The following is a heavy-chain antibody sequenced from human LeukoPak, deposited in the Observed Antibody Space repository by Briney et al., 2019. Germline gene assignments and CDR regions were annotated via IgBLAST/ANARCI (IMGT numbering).Heavy chain of an antibody. CDR1: GFTFSSYG. CDR2: IRYDGSNK. Sequence: GGSLRLSCAASGFTFSSYGMHWVRQAPGKGPEWVAFIRYDGSNKYYADSVKGRFTISRDNSKNTLYLQMNSLRAEDTAVYYCAKTDSSGYSEPFDYWGQGTLVTVSS. J-gene: IGHJ4*02. CDR3: AKTDSSGYSEPFDY. D-gene: IGHD3-22*01. V-gene: IGHV3-30*02.